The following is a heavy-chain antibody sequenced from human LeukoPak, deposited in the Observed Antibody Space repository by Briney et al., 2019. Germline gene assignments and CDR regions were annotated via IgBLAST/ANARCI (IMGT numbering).Heavy chain of an antibody. CDR2: ISNDGSNK. CDR1: GFTFSSYS. V-gene: IGHV3-30*18. CDR3: AKDGLWFGDLTYFDY. Sequence: GGSLRLSCAASGFTFSSYSMNWVRQAPGKGLEWVAVISNDGSNKNYADSVKGRFTISRDNSKNTLYLQMNSLRAEDTAVYYCAKDGLWFGDLTYFDYWGQGTLVTVSS. D-gene: IGHD3-10*01. J-gene: IGHJ4*02.